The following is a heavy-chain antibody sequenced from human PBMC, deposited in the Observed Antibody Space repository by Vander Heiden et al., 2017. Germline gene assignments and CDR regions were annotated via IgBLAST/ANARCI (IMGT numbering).Heavy chain of an antibody. J-gene: IGHJ4*02. CDR3: AREGIAAAVPGY. Sequence: QVQLVESGGGVVQPGRSLRPSCAASGLTCGSYAMHWVRQAPGKGLGWVEVISYDGSNKYYADSVKGRFTISRDNSKNTLYLQMNSLRAEDTAVYYCAREGIAAAVPGYWGQGTLVTVSS. CDR2: ISYDGSNK. CDR1: GLTCGSYA. V-gene: IGHV3-30*04. D-gene: IGHD6-13*01.